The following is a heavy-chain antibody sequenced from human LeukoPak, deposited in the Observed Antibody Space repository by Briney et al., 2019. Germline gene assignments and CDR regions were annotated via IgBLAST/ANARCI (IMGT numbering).Heavy chain of an antibody. Sequence: GESLKISCKGSGYSSTSYWIGWVRQMPGKGMERMGIIYPGDSDTRYSPSFHGQVTISADTSISTAYLQWSSLKASDTAMYYCARGYSSSPLYWGPGTMVTVSS. CDR2: IYPGDSDT. V-gene: IGHV5-51*01. CDR1: GYSSTSYW. J-gene: IGHJ4*02. CDR3: ARGYSSSPLY. D-gene: IGHD6-13*01.